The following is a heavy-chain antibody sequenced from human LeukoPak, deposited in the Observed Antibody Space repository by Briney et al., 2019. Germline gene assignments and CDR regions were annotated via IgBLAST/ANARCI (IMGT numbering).Heavy chain of an antibody. CDR1: GGSFSGYY. CDR3: ARKLRIAAAKGAFDI. D-gene: IGHD6-13*01. V-gene: IGHV4-34*01. Sequence: PSETLSLTCAVYGGSFSGYYWSWIRQPPGKGPEWIGEINHSGSTNYNPSLKSRVTISVDTSKNQFSLKLSSVTAADTAVYYCARKLRIAAAKGAFDIWGQGTMVTVSS. CDR2: INHSGST. J-gene: IGHJ3*02.